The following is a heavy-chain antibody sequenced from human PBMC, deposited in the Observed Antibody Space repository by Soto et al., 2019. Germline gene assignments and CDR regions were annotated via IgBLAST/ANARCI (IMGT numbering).Heavy chain of an antibody. D-gene: IGHD3-22*01. Sequence: SVKVSCKASGGTFSSYTIRWVRQAPRQGLEWMGRIIPILGIANYAQKFQGRVTITADKSTSTAYMELSSLRSEDTAVYYCARGLYYYDSSGEEFDPWGQGTLVTVSS. CDR3: ARGLYYYDSSGEEFDP. CDR2: IIPILGIA. J-gene: IGHJ5*02. CDR1: GGTFSSYT. V-gene: IGHV1-69*02.